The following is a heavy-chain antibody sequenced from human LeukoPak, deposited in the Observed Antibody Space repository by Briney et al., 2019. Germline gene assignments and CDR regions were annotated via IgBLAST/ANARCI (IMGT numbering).Heavy chain of an antibody. CDR2: ITDSGNTI. CDR1: GFIFSSYS. J-gene: IGHJ6*02. CDR3: ARSIGLTGGGVDV. D-gene: IGHD3-9*01. Sequence: GGSLRLSCAASGFIFSSYSMNWVRQAPGKGLEWVSYITDSGNTIHYADSVKGRFTISRDNAKNSLYLQMNSLRAEDTAVYYCARSIGLTGGGVDVWGQGTTVTVSS. V-gene: IGHV3-48*04.